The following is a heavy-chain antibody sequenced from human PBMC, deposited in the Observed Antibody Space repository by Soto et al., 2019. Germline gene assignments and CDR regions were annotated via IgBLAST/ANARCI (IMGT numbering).Heavy chain of an antibody. CDR3: ARGIRSGTMGYFDY. CDR1: GCSICSSSYF. J-gene: IGHJ4*02. Sequence: HSETLSLTCTVCGCSICSSSYFWGWIRQPPGKGLEWIGSIYYSGSTNYNPSLRTRTTISIDTSKSQFSLKLSSVTAADTAVYYCARGIRSGTMGYFDYWGQGTLVTVSS. V-gene: IGHV4-39*01. D-gene: IGHD1-7*01. CDR2: IYYSGST.